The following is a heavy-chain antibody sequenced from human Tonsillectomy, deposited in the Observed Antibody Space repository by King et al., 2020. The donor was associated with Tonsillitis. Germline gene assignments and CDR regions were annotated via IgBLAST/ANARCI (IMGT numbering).Heavy chain of an antibody. CDR2: IRSDGSIK. Sequence: VQLVESGGGVVQPGGSLRLSCAASVFSFSNYGMHWVRQAPGKGLEWVAFIRSDGSIKYYADPVKGRFTISRDNSKNTQYLQINSPRPEDTAVYYCAKDVPAAFFDYWGQGTLVTVSS. CDR3: AKDVPAAFFDY. D-gene: IGHD3-10*02. V-gene: IGHV3-30*02. CDR1: VFSFSNYG. J-gene: IGHJ4*02.